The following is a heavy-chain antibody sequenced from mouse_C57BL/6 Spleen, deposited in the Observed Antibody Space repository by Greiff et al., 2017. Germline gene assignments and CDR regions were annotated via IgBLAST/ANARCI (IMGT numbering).Heavy chain of an antibody. V-gene: IGHV1-76*01. CDR1: GYTFTDYY. Sequence: QVHVKQSGAELVRPGASVKLSCKASGYTFTDYYINWVKQRPGQGLEWIARIYPGSGNTYYNEKFKGKATLTAEKSSSTAYMQLSSLTSEDSAVYFCAREGSNYYAMDYWGQGTSVTVSS. CDR3: AREGSNYYAMDY. CDR2: IYPGSGNT. D-gene: IGHD1-1*01. J-gene: IGHJ4*01.